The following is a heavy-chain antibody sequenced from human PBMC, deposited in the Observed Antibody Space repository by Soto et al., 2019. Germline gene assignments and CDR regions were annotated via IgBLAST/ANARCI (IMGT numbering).Heavy chain of an antibody. V-gene: IGHV1-46*01. CDR1: GDTFSDYY. J-gene: IGHJ4*02. CDR2: VNPSGGHT. CDR3: ARARLVVLVTAALDY. D-gene: IGHD2-21*02. Sequence: QVQLMQSGAEVKKPGASVKVSCKASGDTFSDYYIHWVRQAPGQGLEWMGTVNPSGGHTTYSQHVLCRATITTHKTTSTLHRELTSLTSEDTAVYYCARARLVVLVTAALDYWGQGTLGTFSA.